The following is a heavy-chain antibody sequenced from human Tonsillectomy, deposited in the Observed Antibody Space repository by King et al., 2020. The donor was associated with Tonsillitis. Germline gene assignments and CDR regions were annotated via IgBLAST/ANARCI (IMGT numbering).Heavy chain of an antibody. CDR2: IYSSGST. V-gene: IGHV4-61*02. Sequence: QLQESGPGLVKPSQTLSLTCTVSGGSISSDNYYWSWIRQPAGKGLEWIGRIYSSGSTNYNPSLKSRGTMSVDTSKNQFSLKLSSVTVSDTAVYYCARGTSSQFYYYYYYMDVWGKGTTVTVSS. J-gene: IGHJ6*03. CDR3: ARGTSSQFYYYYYYMDV. D-gene: IGHD6-6*01. CDR1: GGSISSDNYY.